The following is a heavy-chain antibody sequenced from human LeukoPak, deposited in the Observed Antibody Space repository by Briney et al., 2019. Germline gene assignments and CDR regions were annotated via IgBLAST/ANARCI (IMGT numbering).Heavy chain of an antibody. CDR3: ARAGWLQPSGFDY. CDR1: GFTFSDSY. D-gene: IGHD5-24*01. CDR2: ISSSSSYT. J-gene: IGHJ4*02. Sequence: PGGSLRLSCAASGFTFSDSYMTWIRQAPGKGLEWVSYISSSSSYTNYADPVKGRFTISRDNAKNSLYLQMNSLRAEDTAVYYCARAGWLQPSGFDYWGQGTLVTVSS. V-gene: IGHV3-11*05.